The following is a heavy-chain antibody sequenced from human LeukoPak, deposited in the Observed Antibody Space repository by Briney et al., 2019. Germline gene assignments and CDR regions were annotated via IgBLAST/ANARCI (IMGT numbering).Heavy chain of an antibody. J-gene: IGHJ3*02. D-gene: IGHD1-26*01. Sequence: GGSLRLSCAASGFTFSSYSMGWVRQAPGKGLEWVSSISGNSGYIYYADSVKGRITLSRDNAKNSLYLQMNSLRAEDTAVYYCARVRELLADAFDIWGQGTMVTVSS. CDR1: GFTFSSYS. CDR3: ARVRELLADAFDI. CDR2: ISGNSGYI. V-gene: IGHV3-21*01.